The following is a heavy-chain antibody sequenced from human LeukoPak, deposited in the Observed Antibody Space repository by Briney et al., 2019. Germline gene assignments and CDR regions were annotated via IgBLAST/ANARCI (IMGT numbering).Heavy chain of an antibody. Sequence: SETLSLTCTVSGGSISSGDYYWSWIRQPPGKGLEWIGYIYYSGSTYYNPSPKSRVTISVDTSKNQFSLKLSSVTAADTAVYYCARDSPSDLYDSSGSYQSDAFDIWGQGTMVTVSS. D-gene: IGHD3-22*01. CDR3: ARDSPSDLYDSSGSYQSDAFDI. V-gene: IGHV4-30-4*01. J-gene: IGHJ3*02. CDR2: IYYSGST. CDR1: GGSISSGDYY.